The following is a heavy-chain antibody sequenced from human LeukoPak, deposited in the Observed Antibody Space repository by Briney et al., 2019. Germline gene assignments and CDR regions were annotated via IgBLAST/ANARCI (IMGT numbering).Heavy chain of an antibody. D-gene: IGHD3-9*01. J-gene: IGHJ4*02. Sequence: GASVKVSCKASGGTFTTYAISWVRQAPGQGLEWMGRIIPILGIANYAQKFQGRVTITADESTSTAYLELSSLRSEDTAIYYCARVDRDAEEGFDRWGQGSLVTVSS. V-gene: IGHV1-69*04. CDR1: GGTFTTYA. CDR3: ARVDRDAEEGFDR. CDR2: IIPILGIA.